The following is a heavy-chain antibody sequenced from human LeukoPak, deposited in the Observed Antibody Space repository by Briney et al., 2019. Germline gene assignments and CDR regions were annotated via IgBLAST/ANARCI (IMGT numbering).Heavy chain of an antibody. J-gene: IGHJ4*02. D-gene: IGHD6-19*01. V-gene: IGHV3-74*01. CDR1: GFTFSSYW. CDR2: INSDGSST. Sequence: GGSLRLSCAASGFTFSSYWMHWVRQAPGKGLVWVSRINSDGSSTSYADSVKGRFTISRDNAKNTLYLQMNSLRAEDTAVYYCARHRSRIAVAGTVDYWGQGTLVTVSS. CDR3: ARHRSRIAVAGTVDY.